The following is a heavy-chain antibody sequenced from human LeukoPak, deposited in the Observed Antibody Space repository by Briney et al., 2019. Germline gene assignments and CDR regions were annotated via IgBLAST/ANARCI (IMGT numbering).Heavy chain of an antibody. Sequence: GGSLRLSCAASGFTFRSYAMSWVRQAPGKGLEWVSVIYSGGSTYYADSVKGRFTISRDNSKNTLYLQMNSLRAEDTAVYYCARGPGSGTPFYYYYGMDVWGQGTTVTVSS. CDR2: IYSGGST. D-gene: IGHD3-10*01. V-gene: IGHV3-53*01. J-gene: IGHJ6*02. CDR1: GFTFRSYA. CDR3: ARGPGSGTPFYYYYGMDV.